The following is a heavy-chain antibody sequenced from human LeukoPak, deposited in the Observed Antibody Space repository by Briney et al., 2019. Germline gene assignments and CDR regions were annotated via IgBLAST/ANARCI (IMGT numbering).Heavy chain of an antibody. CDR2: INHSGSP. J-gene: IGHJ4*02. Sequence: SETLSLTCAVYGGAFSGYYWSWVRQPPGKGLEWIGEINHSGSPNYNPSLKSRVTISVDTSKNQFSLKLSSVTAADTAVYYCARDPDKLPFDYWGQGTLVTVSS. V-gene: IGHV4-34*01. D-gene: IGHD1-7*01. CDR1: GGAFSGYY. CDR3: ARDPDKLPFDY.